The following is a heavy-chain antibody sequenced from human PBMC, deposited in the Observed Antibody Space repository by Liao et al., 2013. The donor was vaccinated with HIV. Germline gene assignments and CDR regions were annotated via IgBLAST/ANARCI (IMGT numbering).Heavy chain of an antibody. CDR1: GDSISPYY. J-gene: IGHJ4*02. Sequence: QVQLQQWGTGRLKPSEALSLTCTVSGDSISPYYWSWLRQTPGGGLEYIAYISDTGRPHYNPSLRSRVAISVDTANNQFSLKLSFLTPADTAVYYCARVRHGQKALREGFDSWGQGTLVTVSS. CDR3: ARVRHGQKALREGFDS. CDR2: ISDTGRP. D-gene: IGHD5-24*01. V-gene: IGHV4-59*01.